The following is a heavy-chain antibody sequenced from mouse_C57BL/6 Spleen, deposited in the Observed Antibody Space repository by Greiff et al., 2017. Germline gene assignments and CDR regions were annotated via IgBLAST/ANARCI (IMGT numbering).Heavy chain of an antibody. V-gene: IGHV1-82*01. CDR2: IYPGDGDT. CDR3: ARGGTGNYYAMDY. D-gene: IGHD2-14*01. Sequence: VQLQQSGPELVKPGASVKISCKASGYAFSSSWMNWVKQRPGKGLEWMGRIYPGDGDTNYNGKFKGKATLTADKSSSTAYMQLSSLTSEDSAVYFCARGGTGNYYAMDYWGQGTSVTVSS. CDR1: GYAFSSSW. J-gene: IGHJ4*01.